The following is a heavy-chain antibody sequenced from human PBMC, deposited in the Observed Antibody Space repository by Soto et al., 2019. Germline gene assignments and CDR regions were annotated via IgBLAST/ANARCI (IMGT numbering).Heavy chain of an antibody. D-gene: IGHD6-19*01. CDR2: ISNNGGST. CDR1: GFTFSGYA. J-gene: IGHJ4*02. V-gene: IGHV3-64*01. CDR3: ARVHSSGWYAGFDY. Sequence: GGSLRLSYAASGFTFSGYAMHWVRQAPGKGLEYVSAISNNGGSTYYANSVKGRFTISRDNSKNTVYLQMDSLRTEDMAVYYCARVHSSGWYAGFDYWGRGTLVTVSS.